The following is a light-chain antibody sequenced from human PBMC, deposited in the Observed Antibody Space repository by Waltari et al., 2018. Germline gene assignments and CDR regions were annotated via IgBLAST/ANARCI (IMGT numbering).Light chain of an antibody. V-gene: IGLV3-21*03. CDR1: NIGSKS. J-gene: IGLJ2*01. Sequence: SYVLTQPPSVSVAPGKPARITCGGNNIGSKSVYCYQQKPGQAPVLVVLDDSDRPSGIPERFSGSNSGNTAPLTISRVEAGDEADYYCQVWDSSSDHYVVFGGGTKLTVL. CDR3: QVWDSSSDHYVV. CDR2: DDS.